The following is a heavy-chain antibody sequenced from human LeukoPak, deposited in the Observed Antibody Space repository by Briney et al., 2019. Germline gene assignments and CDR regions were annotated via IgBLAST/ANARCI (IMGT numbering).Heavy chain of an antibody. CDR1: GYTFTGYY. CDR3: PRGRDILVLEGALDI. Sequence: ASVKVSCKASGYTFTGYYMHWVRQATGQGLEWMGWMNPNSGNTGYAQKFQGRVTNTRNTPISTANIELSSLRSKYTAVYLCPRGRDILVLEGALDIWGQGTMVTVSS. CDR2: MNPNSGNT. V-gene: IGHV1-8*03. J-gene: IGHJ3*02. D-gene: IGHD2-15*01.